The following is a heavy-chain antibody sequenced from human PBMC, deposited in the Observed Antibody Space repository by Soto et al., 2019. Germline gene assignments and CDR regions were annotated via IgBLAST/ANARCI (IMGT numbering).Heavy chain of an antibody. CDR2: INHSGST. Sequence: HVPLQHWGAGLLKPSETLSLTCTVYVGAFSGYHWSWIRQPPGKGLEWIGEINHSGSTNYNPSLKSGGTISVDTSQNQSGPRLTSVTAADTAVYSGARGTWVRSASDIWGQGTMVTVSS. V-gene: IGHV4-34*01. D-gene: IGHD3-10*01. CDR1: VGAFSGYH. J-gene: IGHJ3*02. CDR3: ARGTWVRSASDI.